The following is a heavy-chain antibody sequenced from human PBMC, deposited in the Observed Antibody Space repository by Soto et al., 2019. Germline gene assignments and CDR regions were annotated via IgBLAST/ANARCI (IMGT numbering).Heavy chain of an antibody. Sequence: QVQLVESGGDVVQPGTSLRLSCAASGFTFSTNVLHWVRQAPGKGLEWVAVMSPSGAEKYYTDSVKGRFTISRDNSKNTLYLEMNSLTSEDTDVYYCALDNIPGAPDYFDYWGQGTLVTVSS. CDR3: ALDNIPGAPDYFDY. V-gene: IGHV3-30-3*01. CDR1: GFTFSTNV. J-gene: IGHJ4*02. CDR2: MSPSGAEK.